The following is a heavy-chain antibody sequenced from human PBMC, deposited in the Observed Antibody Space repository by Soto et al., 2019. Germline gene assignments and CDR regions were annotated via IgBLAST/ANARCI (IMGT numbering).Heavy chain of an antibody. CDR3: ARIPRYSFPTSDDLDS. CDR2: ITPIYPTT. CDR1: GGTFYTYT. J-gene: IGHJ4*02. Sequence: QVQLVQSGAEVRKPGSSLQVSCKASGGTFYTYTFSWVRQAPGQGLEWMGSITPIYPTTNYAEKFQGRLTVTADGSTNTAYMELNSLTSDDTAVYYCARIPRYSFPTSDDLDSWGQGTLVTVSS. D-gene: IGHD5-18*01. V-gene: IGHV1-69*15.